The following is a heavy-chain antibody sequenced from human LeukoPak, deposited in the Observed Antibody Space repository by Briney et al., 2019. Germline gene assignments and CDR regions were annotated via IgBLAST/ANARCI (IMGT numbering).Heavy chain of an antibody. J-gene: IGHJ4*02. Sequence: GGSLRLSCEASGFTFSDYYLSWIRQAPGKGLEWISYISGSSSHINYADSVKGRFTISRDNSKNTLYLQMNSLRAEDTAVYYCAKDRGLWFGELYRHPDYWGQGTLVTVSS. D-gene: IGHD3-10*01. V-gene: IGHV3-11*06. CDR2: ISGSSSHI. CDR1: GFTFSDYY. CDR3: AKDRGLWFGELYRHPDY.